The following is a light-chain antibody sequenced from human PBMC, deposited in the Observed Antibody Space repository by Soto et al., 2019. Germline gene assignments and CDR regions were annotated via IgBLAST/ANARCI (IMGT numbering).Light chain of an antibody. CDR1: LSVSSY. Sequence: EIVLTQSPDTLSLSPGERATLSCRTSLSVSSYLAWYQQKPGQAPRLLIYDASNRATGIPARFTGSGSGTDFNLTISTLEPEDFAVYYCQQRQYWPPITFGQGTRLEIK. J-gene: IGKJ5*01. CDR2: DAS. V-gene: IGKV3-11*01. CDR3: QQRQYWPPIT.